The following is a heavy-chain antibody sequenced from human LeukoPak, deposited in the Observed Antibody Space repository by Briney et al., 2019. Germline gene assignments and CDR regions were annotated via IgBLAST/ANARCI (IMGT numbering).Heavy chain of an antibody. J-gene: IGHJ4*02. CDR3: ARENSGSYREFDY. CDR1: CGSISSYY. CDR2: IYPIGST. Sequence: SETPSLTSTVSCGSISSYYWTWIRQPAGRGLEWIGRIYPIGSTHYTPSLKSRVTMSVDTPKSQFSLKLSSVTAADTAVYYCARENSGSYREFDYWGQGTLVTVSS. D-gene: IGHD1-26*01. V-gene: IGHV4-4*07.